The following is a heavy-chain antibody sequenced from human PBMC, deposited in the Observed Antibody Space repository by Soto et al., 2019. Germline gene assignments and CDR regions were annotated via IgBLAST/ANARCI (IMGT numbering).Heavy chain of an antibody. Sequence: SGPTLVNPTQTLTLTCTFSGFSLSTSGMCVSWIRQPPGKALEWLALIDWDDDKYYSTSLKTRLTISKDTSKNQVVLTMTNMDPVDTPTYYCARIRPYRSSWPDPLGYWGQGSLVTVSS. CDR3: ARIRPYRSSWPDPLGY. V-gene: IGHV2-70*01. D-gene: IGHD6-13*01. CDR1: GFSLSTSGMC. J-gene: IGHJ4*02. CDR2: IDWDDDK.